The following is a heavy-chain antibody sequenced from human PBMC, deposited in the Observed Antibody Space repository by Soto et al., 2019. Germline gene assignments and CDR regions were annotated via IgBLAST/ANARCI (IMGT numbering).Heavy chain of an antibody. CDR1: GGSISSYY. CDR2: ISYSGST. V-gene: IGHV4-59*01. Sequence: PSETLSLTCTVSGGSISSYYWSWIRQPPGKGLEWIGYISYSGSTNYNPSLEGRVTISIDTSNNQFSLKLRSVTAADTAVYYCAREVGAIDYWGQGNLVTVSS. D-gene: IGHD1-26*01. J-gene: IGHJ4*02. CDR3: AREVGAIDY.